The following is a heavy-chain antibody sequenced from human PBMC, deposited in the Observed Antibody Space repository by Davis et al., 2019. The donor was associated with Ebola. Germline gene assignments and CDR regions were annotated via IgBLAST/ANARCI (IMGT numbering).Heavy chain of an antibody. Sequence: LKVSCKGSGYSFTSYWISWVRPMPGKGLEWVGRIDPSDSYTNYSPSFQGHVTISADKSISTAYLQWSSLKASDTAMYYCARHKGWFGELSYFDYWGQGTLVTVSS. CDR1: GYSFTSYW. J-gene: IGHJ4*02. CDR3: ARHKGWFGELSYFDY. V-gene: IGHV5-10-1*01. CDR2: IDPSDSYT. D-gene: IGHD3-10*01.